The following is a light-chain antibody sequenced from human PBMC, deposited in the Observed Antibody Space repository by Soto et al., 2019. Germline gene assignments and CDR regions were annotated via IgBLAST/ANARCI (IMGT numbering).Light chain of an antibody. Sequence: QSALTQPASVSGSPGQSITISCTGTSSDVGSYDLVSWYQQHPGTAPKLMIFEVNKRPSGVSNRFSGSKSGNTASLTISGLQAEDEADYYCCSYAGSSPYVFGTGTKVTV. V-gene: IGLV2-23*02. CDR1: SSDVGSYDL. CDR2: EVN. CDR3: CSYAGSSPYV. J-gene: IGLJ1*01.